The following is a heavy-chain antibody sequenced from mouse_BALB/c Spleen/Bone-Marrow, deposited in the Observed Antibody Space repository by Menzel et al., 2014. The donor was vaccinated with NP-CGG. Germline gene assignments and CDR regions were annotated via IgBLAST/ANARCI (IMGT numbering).Heavy chain of an antibody. Sequence: VQLQQSGAELVQPGASVKLSCTASSFNIKDTYIHWVKQRPEQGLEWIGRIDPANDNTKYDPKFQGKATITAGTSSSTAYLQLSSLTSEDTAVYYCASYVYGYYFDYWGQGTTLTVSS. CDR2: IDPANDNT. J-gene: IGHJ2*01. V-gene: IGHV14-3*02. CDR3: ASYVYGYYFDY. CDR1: SFNIKDTY. D-gene: IGHD2-2*01.